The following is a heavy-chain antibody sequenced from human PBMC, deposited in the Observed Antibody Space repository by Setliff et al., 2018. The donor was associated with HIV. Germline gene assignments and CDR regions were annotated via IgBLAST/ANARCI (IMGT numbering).Heavy chain of an antibody. CDR2: IYPGDSET. D-gene: IGHD3-22*01. Sequence: PGESLKISCKTSGYNFRRFYIAWVRQMPGQGLEWMGIIYPGDSETKYSPSFQSQVTVSADKSIGAAYLQWNSLKASDTALYFCARAPNSPYYSNVWYADHWGQGTLVTVSS. CDR3: ARAPNSPYYSNVWYADH. CDR1: GYNFRRFY. J-gene: IGHJ5*02. V-gene: IGHV5-51*01.